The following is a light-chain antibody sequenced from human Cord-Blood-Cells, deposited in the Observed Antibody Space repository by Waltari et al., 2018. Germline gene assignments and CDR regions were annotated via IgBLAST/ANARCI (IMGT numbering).Light chain of an antibody. V-gene: IGKV3-20*01. CDR2: GAS. CDR1: QSVSSSY. CDR3: QQYGSSPWT. J-gene: IGKJ1*01. Sequence: EIVLTQSPGTLSLSPVERATLSCRASQSVSSSYLAWYQQKPGQPPRLLIYGASSRATGIPDRFSGSGSGTDFTLTISRLEPEDFAVYYCQQYGSSPWTFGQGTKVEIK.